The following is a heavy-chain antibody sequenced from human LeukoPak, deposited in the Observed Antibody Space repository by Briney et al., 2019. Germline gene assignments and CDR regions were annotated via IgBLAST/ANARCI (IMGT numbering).Heavy chain of an antibody. CDR2: IYYSGST. V-gene: IGHV4-39*01. CDR1: GGSISSSNYY. D-gene: IGHD1-26*01. Sequence: SPSETLSLTCTVSGGSISSSNYYWGWTRQPPGKGLEWIGTIYYSGSTYYNPSLKSRVTVSVETSKNQFSLKVTSVTAADTAVYYCARHPSGSSFDYWGQGTLVTVAS. CDR3: ARHPSGSSFDY. J-gene: IGHJ4*02.